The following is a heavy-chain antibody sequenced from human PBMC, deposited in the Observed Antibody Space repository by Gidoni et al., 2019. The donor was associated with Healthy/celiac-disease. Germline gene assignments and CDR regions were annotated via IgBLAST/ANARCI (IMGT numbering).Heavy chain of an antibody. D-gene: IGHD5-12*01. V-gene: IGHV3-33*08. CDR1: GFTFSSYG. CDR3: AREDGYNPYFDY. CDR2: IWYDGSNK. J-gene: IGHJ4*02. Sequence: QVQLVASGGGVVQPGRSLRLSCASSGFTFSSYGIHWVRQAPCKGLEWVAVIWYDGSNKYYADSVKGRFTISRDNSKNTLCLQMNSLRAEDTAVYYCAREDGYNPYFDYWGQGTLVTVSS.